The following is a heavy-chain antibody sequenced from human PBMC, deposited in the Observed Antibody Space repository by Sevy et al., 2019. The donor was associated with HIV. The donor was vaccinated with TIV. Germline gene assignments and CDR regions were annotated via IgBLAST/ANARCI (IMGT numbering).Heavy chain of an antibody. J-gene: IGHJ3*02. V-gene: IGHV4-39*01. D-gene: IGHD1-26*01. Sequence: SETLSLTCTVSGGSISSSSYYWGWIRQLPGKGLEWIGSIYYSGSTYYNPSLKSRVTISVDTSKNQFSLKLSSVTAADTAVYYCARAWELLGAFDIWGQGTMVTVSS. CDR2: IYYSGST. CDR3: ARAWELLGAFDI. CDR1: GGSISSSSYY.